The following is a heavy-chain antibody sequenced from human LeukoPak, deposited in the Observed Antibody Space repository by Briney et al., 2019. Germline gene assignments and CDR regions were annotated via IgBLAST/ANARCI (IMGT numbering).Heavy chain of an antibody. CDR3: ASSNGYSSGWYLPITDY. CDR1: GGTFSSYA. J-gene: IGHJ4*02. V-gene: IGHV1-69*06. D-gene: IGHD6-19*01. CDR2: ITPIFGTA. Sequence: SVKVSCKASGGTFSSYAISWVRQAPGQGLEWMGGITPIFGTANYAQKFQGRVTITADKSTSTAYMELSSLRSEDTAVYYCASSNGYSSGWYLPITDYWGQGTLVTVSS.